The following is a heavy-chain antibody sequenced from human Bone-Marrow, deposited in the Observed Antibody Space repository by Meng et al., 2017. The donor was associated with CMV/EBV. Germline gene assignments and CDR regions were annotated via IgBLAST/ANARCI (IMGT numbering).Heavy chain of an antibody. CDR1: GFTVSSYY. Sequence: GGTLRLSCAASGFTVSSYYMSWVRQAPGKGLEWVSVIYSGGSTYYADSVKGRFTISRDNSKNTLYLQMNSLRAEDTAVYYCARVFQGYSYGNFYYWGQGTLVTVSS. CDR2: IYSGGST. D-gene: IGHD5-18*01. CDR3: ARVFQGYSYGNFYY. V-gene: IGHV3-66*02. J-gene: IGHJ4*02.